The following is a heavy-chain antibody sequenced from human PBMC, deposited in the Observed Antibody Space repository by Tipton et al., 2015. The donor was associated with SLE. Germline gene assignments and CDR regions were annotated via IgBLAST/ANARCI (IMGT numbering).Heavy chain of an antibody. CDR2: IYYSGST. CDR3: ARGGTAAAYGYFDY. D-gene: IGHD6-13*01. Sequence: TLSLTCTVSGGSISSSSYYWGWIRQPPGKGLEWIGSIYYSGSTYYNPSLKSRVTISVDTSKNQFSLKLRSVTAADTALYYCARGGTAAAYGYFDYWGQGTLVTVSS. CDR1: GGSISSSSYY. V-gene: IGHV4-39*07. J-gene: IGHJ4*02.